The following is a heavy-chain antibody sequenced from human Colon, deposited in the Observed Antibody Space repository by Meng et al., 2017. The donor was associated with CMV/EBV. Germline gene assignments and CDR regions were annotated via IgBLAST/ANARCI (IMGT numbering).Heavy chain of an antibody. V-gene: IGHV4-59*01. Sequence: SQTLSLTCAVYGGSLSGYYWTWIRQPPGKGLEWMGHVYYSGSATYSPSLRSRISISVDMSKNQFSLKLRSVTAADTAMYFCARGLGHASNNSHDYWGQGTLVTVSS. CDR1: GGSLSGYY. CDR2: VYYSGSA. D-gene: IGHD1-1*01. CDR3: ARGLGHASNNSHDY. J-gene: IGHJ4*02.